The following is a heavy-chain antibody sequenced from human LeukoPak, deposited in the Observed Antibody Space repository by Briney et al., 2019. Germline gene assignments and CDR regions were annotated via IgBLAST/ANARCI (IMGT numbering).Heavy chain of an antibody. CDR3: ARETVAGTFDY. Sequence: GGSLRLSCAASGFTFTEYYMSWIRKTPGKGLEWVSDISSSGDILSYADSIQGRFTISRDNAKNSLYLQMNSLRPDDTAVYYCARETVAGTFDYWGQGTLVTVSS. J-gene: IGHJ4*02. V-gene: IGHV3-11*01. CDR2: ISSSGDIL. CDR1: GFTFTEYY. D-gene: IGHD6-19*01.